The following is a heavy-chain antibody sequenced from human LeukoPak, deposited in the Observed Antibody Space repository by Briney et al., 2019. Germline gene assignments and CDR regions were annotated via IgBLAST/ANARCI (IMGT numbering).Heavy chain of an antibody. D-gene: IGHD2-15*01. V-gene: IGHV3-48*02. CDR2: ISSSTSTI. CDR3: ARAYCDGGFCYSGFDF. Sequence: GGSLRLSCAASGFTFSTYGMNWVRQAPGKGLEWVSYISSSTSTIYYADSVKGRFTISRDNAKNSLYLQMNSLRDEDTAVYYCARAYCDGGFCYSGFDFWGQGTLVTVSS. J-gene: IGHJ4*02. CDR1: GFTFSTYG.